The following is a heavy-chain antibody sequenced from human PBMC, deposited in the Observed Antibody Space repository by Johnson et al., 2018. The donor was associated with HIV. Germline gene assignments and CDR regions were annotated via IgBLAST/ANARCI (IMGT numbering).Heavy chain of an antibody. J-gene: IGHJ3*02. Sequence: QVQLVESGGGVVQPGRSLRLSCAASGFTFSSYGMAWVRQAPGKGLEWVTVISFAGTNKYYADSVKGRFTISRDNSKNTLYLQMNSLRAEDTAVYYCAKGDYYDTRAAFDIWGQGTMVTVSS. V-gene: IGHV3-30*18. CDR2: ISFAGTNK. CDR1: GFTFSSYG. D-gene: IGHD3-22*01. CDR3: AKGDYYDTRAAFDI.